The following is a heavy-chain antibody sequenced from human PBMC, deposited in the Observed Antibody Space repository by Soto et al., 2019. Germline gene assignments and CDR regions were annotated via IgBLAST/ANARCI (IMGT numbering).Heavy chain of an antibody. Sequence: QLQLQESGPGLVKPSETLSLTCTVSGGSISSSSYYWGWIRQPPGKGLEWIGSIYYSGSTYYNPSLKSRVTISVDTSKNQCSLKLSSVTAADTAVYYCARGIVVVPAAMPDYWGQGTLVTVSS. CDR2: IYYSGST. CDR3: ARGIVVVPAAMPDY. V-gene: IGHV4-39*01. D-gene: IGHD2-2*01. CDR1: GGSISSSSYY. J-gene: IGHJ4*02.